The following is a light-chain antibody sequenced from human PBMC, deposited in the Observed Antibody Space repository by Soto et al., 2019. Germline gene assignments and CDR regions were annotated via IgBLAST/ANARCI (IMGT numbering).Light chain of an antibody. V-gene: IGLV1-40*01. CDR2: GNT. Sequence: QSALTQPPSVSGAPGQRVTISCTGGSSNIGAGYDVHWYQQLPGRAPKLLIYGNTNRPSGVPDRFSGSKSGTSASLAITGLQAEDEADYYCLSFDSSLSVVFGGGTKLTVL. J-gene: IGLJ2*01. CDR3: LSFDSSLSVV. CDR1: SSNIGAGYD.